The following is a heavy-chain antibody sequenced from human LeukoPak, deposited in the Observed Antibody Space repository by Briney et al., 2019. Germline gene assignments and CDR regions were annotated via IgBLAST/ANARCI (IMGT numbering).Heavy chain of an antibody. CDR3: TKVRSGSSSWALRVFDY. CDR1: GGSISSSNW. Sequence: SGTLSLTCAVSGGSISSSNWWSWVRQSPGKGLEWIGEIYHSGSTNYNPSLKSRVTISVDKSKNQFSLKLSSVTAADTAVYYCTKVRSGSSSWALRVFDYWGQGALVTVSS. J-gene: IGHJ4*02. D-gene: IGHD6-13*01. V-gene: IGHV4-4*02. CDR2: IYHSGST.